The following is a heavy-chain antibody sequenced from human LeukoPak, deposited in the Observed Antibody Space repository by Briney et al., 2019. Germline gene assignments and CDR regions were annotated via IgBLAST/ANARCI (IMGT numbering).Heavy chain of an antibody. Sequence: ASVKVSCKASGYTFTSYYMHWVRQAPGQGLEWMGIINPSVGSTSYAQKFEGRVTMTRDTSTSTVYMELSSLRSEDTAVYYCARDLSYYGSGSSYFDYWGQGTLVTVSS. CDR3: ARDLSYYGSGSSYFDY. J-gene: IGHJ4*02. V-gene: IGHV1-46*03. CDR2: INPSVGST. D-gene: IGHD3-10*01. CDR1: GYTFTSYY.